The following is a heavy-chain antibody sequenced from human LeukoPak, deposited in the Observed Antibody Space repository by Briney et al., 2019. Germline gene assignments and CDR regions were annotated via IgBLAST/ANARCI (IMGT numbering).Heavy chain of an antibody. CDR3: ATDLISGRLFDY. CDR1: GYTLTELS. CDR2: FDPEDGET. D-gene: IGHD1-26*01. V-gene: IGHV1-24*01. Sequence: ASVKVSCKVSGYTLTELSMHWVRQAPGKGLEWMGGFDPEDGETIYAQKFQGRVTMTEDTSTDTAYMELSSLRSEDTAVYYCATDLISGRLFDYWGQGTLVTVSS. J-gene: IGHJ4*02.